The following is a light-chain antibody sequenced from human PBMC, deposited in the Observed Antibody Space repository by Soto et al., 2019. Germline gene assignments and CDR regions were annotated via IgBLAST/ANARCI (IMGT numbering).Light chain of an antibody. J-gene: IGLJ2*01. CDR2: EGS. Sequence: QSALTQPASVSGSPGQSITISCTGTSSDVGSYNLVSWYQQHPGKAPKLMIYEGSKRPSGVSNRFSGAKSGNTASLTISGLQAEDEADYYGCSYVVTRGLIFGGGTKLTVL. V-gene: IGLV2-23*01. CDR3: CSYVVTRGLI. CDR1: SSDVGSYNL.